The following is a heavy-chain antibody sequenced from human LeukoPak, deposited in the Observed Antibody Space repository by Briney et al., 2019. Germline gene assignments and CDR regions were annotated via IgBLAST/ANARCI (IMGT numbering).Heavy chain of an antibody. D-gene: IGHD3-10*01. J-gene: IGHJ4*02. V-gene: IGHV1-18*01. CDR1: GYTFTSYG. Sequence: ASVNVSCKASGYTFTSYGISWVRQAPGQGLEWMGWISAYNGNTNYAQKLQGRVTMTTDTSTSTAYMELRSLRSDDTAVYYCARDVMVRGVIFAYDYWGQGTLVTVSS. CDR2: ISAYNGNT. CDR3: ARDVMVRGVIFAYDY.